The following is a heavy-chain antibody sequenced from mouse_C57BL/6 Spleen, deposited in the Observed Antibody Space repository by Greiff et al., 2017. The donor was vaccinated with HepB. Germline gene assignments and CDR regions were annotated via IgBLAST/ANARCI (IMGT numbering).Heavy chain of an antibody. CDR2: INPSSGYT. V-gene: IGHV1-4*01. Sequence: LQESGAELARPGASVKMSCKASGYTFTSYTMHWVKQRPGQGLEWIGYINPSSGYTKYNQKFKDKATLTADKSSSTAYMQLSSLTSEDSAVYYCARSRDYEDYAMDYWGQGTSVTVSS. CDR3: ARSRDYEDYAMDY. J-gene: IGHJ4*01. CDR1: GYTFTSYT. D-gene: IGHD2-4*01.